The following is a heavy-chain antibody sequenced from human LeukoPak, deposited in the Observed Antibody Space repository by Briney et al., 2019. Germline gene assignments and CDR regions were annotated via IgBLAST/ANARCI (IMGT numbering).Heavy chain of an antibody. V-gene: IGHV3-23*01. D-gene: IGHD2/OR15-2a*01. CDR3: AKGSVETSSTWMRHLDY. CDR2: IRGSDGST. CDR1: GFTFSNYA. Sequence: PGGSLRLSCAASGFTFSNYAMSWVRHTPGKGLEWVSIIRGSDGSTYYADSVKGRFTTSRDNPKNTLYLEMNTLRAEDTAVYYCAKGSVETSSTWMRHLDYWGQGTLVTVSS. J-gene: IGHJ4*02.